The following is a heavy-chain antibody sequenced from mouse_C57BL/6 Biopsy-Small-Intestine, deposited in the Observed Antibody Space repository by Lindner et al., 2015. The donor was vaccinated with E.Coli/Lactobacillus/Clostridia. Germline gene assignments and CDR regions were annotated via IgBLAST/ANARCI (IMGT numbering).Heavy chain of an antibody. V-gene: IGHV1-14*01. CDR3: ARGRLLYPSMDY. J-gene: IGHJ4*01. Sequence: VQLQESGPELVKPGASVKMSCKASGYTFTSYVMHWVKQKPGQGLEWIGYTNPYNDGTKYNEKFKGKATLTSDKSSSTAYMELSSLTSEDSAVYYCARGRLLYPSMDYWGQGTSVTVSS. CDR1: GYTFTSYV. D-gene: IGHD2-12*01. CDR2: TNPYNDGT.